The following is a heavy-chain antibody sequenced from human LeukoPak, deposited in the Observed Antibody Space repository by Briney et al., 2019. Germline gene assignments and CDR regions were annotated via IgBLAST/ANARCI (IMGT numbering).Heavy chain of an antibody. CDR3: ARDPIGAAAGGS. CDR2: IYYSGST. D-gene: IGHD6-13*01. J-gene: IGHJ5*02. V-gene: IGHV4-31*03. CDR1: GGSISSGGYY. Sequence: PSETLSLTCTVSGGSISSGGYYWSWIRQHPGKGLEWIGYIYYSGSTYYNPSLKSRVTISVDTSKNQFSLKLSSVTAADTAVYYCARDPIGAAAGGSWGQGTLVTVSA.